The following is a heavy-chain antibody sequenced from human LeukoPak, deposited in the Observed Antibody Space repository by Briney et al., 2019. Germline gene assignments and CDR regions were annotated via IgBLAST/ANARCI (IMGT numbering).Heavy chain of an antibody. CDR2: INTDGSNT. CDR1: GFTFSRYW. CDR3: ARGGFGYVYFDY. J-gene: IGHJ4*02. D-gene: IGHD2-8*01. V-gene: IGHV3-74*01. Sequence: GGSLRLSCAASGFTFSRYWMHWVRQAPGKGLVWVSRINTDGSNTTYADSVKGRFTISRDNAKSSLYLQMNSLRAEDTALYYCARGGFGYVYFDYWGQGSLVTVSS.